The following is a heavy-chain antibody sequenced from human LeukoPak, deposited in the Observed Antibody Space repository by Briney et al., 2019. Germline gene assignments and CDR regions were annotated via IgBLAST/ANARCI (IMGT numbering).Heavy chain of an antibody. D-gene: IGHD3-22*01. CDR1: GYTFTSYG. CDR2: ISAYNGNT. Sequence: GASVKASCKASGYTFTSYGISWVRQAPGQGLEWMGWISAYNGNTNYAQKLQGRVTMTTDTSTSTAYMELRSLRSDDTAVYYCARENDSSGYVGAFDIWGQGTMVTVSS. J-gene: IGHJ3*02. CDR3: ARENDSSGYVGAFDI. V-gene: IGHV1-18*01.